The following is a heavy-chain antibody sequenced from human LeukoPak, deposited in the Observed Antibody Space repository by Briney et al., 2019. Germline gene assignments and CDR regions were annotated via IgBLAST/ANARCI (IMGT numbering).Heavy chain of an antibody. CDR2: IDHRGSS. D-gene: IGHD6-6*01. Sequence: SETLSLTCAVHGESFSAYFWSWIRQVPGKGLEWIGEIDHRGSSNYNPPLKSRATISVDTSKNHFSLSLTSVTAADTAVYYCATRSSTLAAARCFDDWGQGTVVTVSS. CDR3: ATRSSTLAAARCFDD. V-gene: IGHV4-34*01. CDR1: GESFSAYF. J-gene: IGHJ4*03.